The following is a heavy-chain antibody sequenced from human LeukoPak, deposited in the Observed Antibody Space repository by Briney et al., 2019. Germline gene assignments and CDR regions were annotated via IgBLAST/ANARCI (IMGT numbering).Heavy chain of an antibody. CDR2: INPNSGGT. CDR1: GYTFSGYS. D-gene: IGHD3-22*01. J-gene: IGHJ3*02. CDR3: AIASASMLGSSVYRDAFDI. V-gene: IGHV1-2*02. Sequence: ASVKVSCKASGYTFSGYSIHWVRHAPGQGLDWMGWINPNSGGTNYAQNPQGSITITTATSISTAYMELNTLTSADTAVYYCAIASASMLGSSVYRDAFDIWGQGTMVTVSS.